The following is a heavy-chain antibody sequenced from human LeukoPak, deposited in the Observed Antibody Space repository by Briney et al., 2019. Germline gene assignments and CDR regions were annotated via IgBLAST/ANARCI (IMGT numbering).Heavy chain of an antibody. CDR2: TYPGDFDT. D-gene: IGHD6-13*01. CDR1: GESFTCFC. CDR3: ARHDSSSWYRFFDY. J-gene: IGHJ4*02. V-gene: IGHV5-51*01. Sequence: GEPLKFSSRGSGESFTCFCTGWVGRPPGKGLEGRGITYPGDFDTRYSPAFQGQATISADKSISPAYLQWSSLKASDTAMYHCARHDSSSWYRFFDYGGQGTLVTVSS.